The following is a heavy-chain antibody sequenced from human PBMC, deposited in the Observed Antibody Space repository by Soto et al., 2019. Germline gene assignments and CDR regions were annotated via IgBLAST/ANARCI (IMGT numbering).Heavy chain of an antibody. CDR1: GGTFSSYA. J-gene: IGHJ4*02. CDR2: IIPIFGTA. V-gene: IGHV1-69*13. D-gene: IGHD6-13*01. Sequence: SVKVSCKASGGTFSSYAISWVRQAPGQGLEWMGGIIPIFGTANYAQKFQGRVTITADESTSTAYMELSSLRSEDTAVYYCARDLAAAGMGDDYWGQGTLVTVSS. CDR3: ARDLAAAGMGDDY.